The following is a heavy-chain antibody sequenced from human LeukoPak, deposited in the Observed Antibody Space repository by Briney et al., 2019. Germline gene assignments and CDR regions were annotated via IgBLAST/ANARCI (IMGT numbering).Heavy chain of an antibody. V-gene: IGHV1-2*02. J-gene: IGHJ1*01. CDR3: ARDQSGSYLN. D-gene: IGHD3-10*01. Sequence: APVKVSCKASGYSFTDYYIHWVRQAPGQGFEWMGWINPSSGGTYYAQKFQGRVTMTRETSISTAYMELSSLRSDDTAMYYCARDQSGSYLNWGQGTLVTVSS. CDR2: INPSSGGT. CDR1: GYSFTDYY.